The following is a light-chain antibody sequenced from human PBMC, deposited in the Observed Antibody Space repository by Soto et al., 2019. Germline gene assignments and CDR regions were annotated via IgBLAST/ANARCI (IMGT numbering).Light chain of an antibody. J-gene: IGKJ5*01. CDR3: QHYRGSPDT. V-gene: IGKV3-20*01. CDR2: GTS. Sequence: EIVLTQSPGTLSLSPGERATLSCRASQSLGNTFLAWYQQKPGQAPSLLIYGTSSRATGIPDRFSGSGSGTDFTLTINRLEPEDFAVYYCQHYRGSPDTFDQGTRLEIK. CDR1: QSLGNTF.